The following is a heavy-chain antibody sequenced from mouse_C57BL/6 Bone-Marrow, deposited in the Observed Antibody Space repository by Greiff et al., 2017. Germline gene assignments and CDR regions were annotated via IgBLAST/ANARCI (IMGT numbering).Heavy chain of an antibody. J-gene: IGHJ3*01. V-gene: IGHV1-64*01. Sequence: VQLQQPGAELVKPGASVKLSCKASGYTFTSYWMHWVKQSPGQGLEWIGMIHPNSGSTNYNEKFKSKATLTVDKSSSTAYMQLSSLTSEDSAVYYCARPYYSKGGFAYWGQGTLVTVSA. CDR2: IHPNSGST. CDR1: GYTFTSYW. D-gene: IGHD2-5*01. CDR3: ARPYYSKGGFAY.